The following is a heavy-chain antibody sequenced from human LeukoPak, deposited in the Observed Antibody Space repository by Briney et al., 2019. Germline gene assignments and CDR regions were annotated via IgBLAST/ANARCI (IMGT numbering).Heavy chain of an antibody. CDR1: GFTFSSYA. D-gene: IGHD3-3*01. V-gene: IGHV3-23*01. CDR3: AKAPFYDFWSGYYYFDY. CDR2: ISGSGGST. Sequence: GGSLRLSCAASGFTFSSYAMSWVRQAPGKGLEWVSAISGSGGSTYYADSMKGRFTISRDNSKNTLYLQMNSLRAEDTAVYYCAKAPFYDFWSGYYYFDYWGQGTLVTVSS. J-gene: IGHJ4*02.